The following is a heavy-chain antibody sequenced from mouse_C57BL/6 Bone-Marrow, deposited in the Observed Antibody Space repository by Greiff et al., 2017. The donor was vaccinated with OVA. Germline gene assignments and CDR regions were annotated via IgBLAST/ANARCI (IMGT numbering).Heavy chain of an antibody. CDR2: IDPSDSYT. CDR1: GYTFTSYW. V-gene: IGHV1-69*01. CDR3: ARGDDHVFHYFDY. J-gene: IGHJ2*01. Sequence: QVQLQQPGAELVMPGASVTLSCKASGYTFTSYWMHWVKQRPGQGLEWIGAIDPSDSYTNYNQKFKGKSTFTVDKSSSTAYMQLSSLTSDDSAFSYCARGDDHVFHYFDYWGQGTTLTVSS.